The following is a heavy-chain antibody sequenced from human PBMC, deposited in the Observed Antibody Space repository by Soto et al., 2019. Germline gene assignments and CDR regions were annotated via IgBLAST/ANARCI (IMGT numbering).Heavy chain of an antibody. V-gene: IGHV3-7*04. D-gene: IGHD3-10*01. CDR1: GFTFSSYW. Sequence: EVQLVESGGGLVQPGGSLRLSCAASGFTFSSYWMVWVRQAPGKGLEWVANIKPDGREKYYVDSVKGRFTISRDNARKSMYLQMTGLRAKDTAVYYCVRDAHRGGDFDYWGQGTLVTVSS. CDR3: VRDAHRGGDFDY. J-gene: IGHJ4*02. CDR2: IKPDGREK.